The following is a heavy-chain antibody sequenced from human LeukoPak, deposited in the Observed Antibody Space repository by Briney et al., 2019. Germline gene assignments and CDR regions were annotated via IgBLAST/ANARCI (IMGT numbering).Heavy chain of an antibody. Sequence: SLRLSCAASGFTFDDYVMHWVRQAPGRGLEWVSGISRDGANIGYADSVKGRFTISRDNAKNSLYLQMNSLTTEDTALYYCARDFCTGCNYYFYGMDVWGRGTTVTVSS. D-gene: IGHD2-2*01. CDR2: ISRDGANI. CDR1: GFTFDDYV. CDR3: ARDFCTGCNYYFYGMDV. J-gene: IGHJ6*02. V-gene: IGHV3-9*01.